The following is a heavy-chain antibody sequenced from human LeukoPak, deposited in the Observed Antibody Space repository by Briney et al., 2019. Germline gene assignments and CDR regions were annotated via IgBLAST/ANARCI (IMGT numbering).Heavy chain of an antibody. CDR2: ISSSSSYI. J-gene: IGHJ5*02. CDR1: GFTFSSYS. D-gene: IGHD3-10*01. CDR3: ARDLEGMVRGVPNWFDP. V-gene: IGHV3-21*01. Sequence: GGSLRLSCAASGFTFSSYSMNWVRQAPGKGLECVSSISSSSSYIYYADSVMGRFTISRDNGKNSLYLKMNSLRAEVTAVYYCARDLEGMVRGVPNWFDPWGQGTLVTVSS.